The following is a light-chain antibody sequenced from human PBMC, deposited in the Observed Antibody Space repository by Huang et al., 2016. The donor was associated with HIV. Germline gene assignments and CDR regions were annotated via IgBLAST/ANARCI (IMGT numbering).Light chain of an antibody. J-gene: IGKJ3*01. V-gene: IGKV3-15*01. CDR3: QQYNNWPKVFT. Sequence: EIVMTQSPATLSVSPGERATLSCRASQSVSSTLAWYQQNPGQSPRLLIYGASTRATGSPARFSVSGSGTEFTLTISSLQSEDFAVYYCQQYNNWPKVFTFGPGTKVDIK. CDR2: GAS. CDR1: QSVSST.